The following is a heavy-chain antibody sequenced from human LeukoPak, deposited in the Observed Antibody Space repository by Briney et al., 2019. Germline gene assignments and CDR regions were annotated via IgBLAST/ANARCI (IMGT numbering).Heavy chain of an antibody. V-gene: IGHV4-39*01. CDR1: GGPIRSSTDY. CDR3: ARARVTVAGPRGIDY. J-gene: IGHJ4*02. CDR2: IYYSGST. D-gene: IGHD6-19*01. Sequence: SETLSLTCTVSGGPIRSSTDYWGWLRQPPGKGLEWIGSIYYSGSTYYNPSLKSRVTISVDTSKNQFSLKLSSVTAADTAVYYCARARVTVAGPRGIDYWGQGTLVTVSS.